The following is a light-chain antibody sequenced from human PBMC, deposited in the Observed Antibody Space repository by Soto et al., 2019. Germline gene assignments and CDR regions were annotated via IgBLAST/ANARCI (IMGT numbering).Light chain of an antibody. CDR1: QSVGTF. J-gene: IGKJ5*01. CDR2: EAA. Sequence: EIVLTQSPAPLSLSPGERVTLSCRASQSVGTFLAWYQQKPGQAPRHLIYEAANRATGIPARFSGTGSGTDFTLTISSREHEDFAVYYCQLRSNWLITFGQGTRLEIK. CDR3: QLRSNWLIT. V-gene: IGKV3-11*01.